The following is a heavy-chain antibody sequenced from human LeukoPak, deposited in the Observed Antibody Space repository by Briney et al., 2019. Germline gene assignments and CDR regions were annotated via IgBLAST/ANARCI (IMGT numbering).Heavy chain of an antibody. CDR3: ARDADSNGYYSPLGY. J-gene: IGHJ4*02. D-gene: IGHD3-22*01. CDR1: GGSISNYY. V-gene: IGHV4-59*01. Sequence: PSETLSLTCTVSGGSISNYYWSWIRQPPGKGLEWIGYIYYSGSTNYNPSLKSRVTISVDTSTNQFSLKLSSVTAADTAVYYCARDADSNGYYSPLGYWGQGTLVTVSS. CDR2: IYYSGST.